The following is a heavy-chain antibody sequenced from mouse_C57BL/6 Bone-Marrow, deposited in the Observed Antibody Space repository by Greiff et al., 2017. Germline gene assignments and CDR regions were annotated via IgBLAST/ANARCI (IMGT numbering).Heavy chain of an antibody. CDR1: GYSFTGYY. Sequence: VQLQQSGPELVKPGASVKISCKASGYSFTGYYMNWVKQSPDKSLEWIGEINPSTGGTTYNQKFKAKATLTVDKSSSTAYMQLKSLTSEDSAVYYCARVRYDYDSYWYFDVWGTGTTVTVSS. CDR3: ARVRYDYDSYWYFDV. D-gene: IGHD2-4*01. CDR2: INPSTGGT. J-gene: IGHJ1*03. V-gene: IGHV1-42*01.